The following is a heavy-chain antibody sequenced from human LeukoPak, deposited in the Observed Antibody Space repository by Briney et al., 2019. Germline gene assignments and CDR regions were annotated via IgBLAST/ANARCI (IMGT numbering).Heavy chain of an antibody. V-gene: IGHV4-59*01. D-gene: IGHD3-3*01. CDR1: GGSISSYY. CDR3: ARDSSTYYDFWSGISGHPSGYLDY. J-gene: IGHJ4*02. Sequence: PSETLSLTCTVSGGSISSYYWSWIRQPPGKGLEWIGYIYYSGSTNYNPSLKSRVTISVDTSKNQFSLKLSSVTAADTAVYYCARDSSTYYDFWSGISGHPSGYLDYWGQGTLVTVSS. CDR2: IYYSGST.